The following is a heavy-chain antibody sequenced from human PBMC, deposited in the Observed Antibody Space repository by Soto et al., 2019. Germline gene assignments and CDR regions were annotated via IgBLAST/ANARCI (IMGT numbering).Heavy chain of an antibody. CDR2: ISWDGGST. D-gene: IGHD3-22*01. CDR3: AKVAYYYDSSGYYLEY. V-gene: IGHV3-43*01. J-gene: IGHJ4*02. CDR1: GFTFDDYT. Sequence: GGSLRLSWAASGFTFDDYTMHWVRQAPGKGLEWVSLISWDGGSTYYADSVKGRFTISRDNSKNSLYLQMNSLRTEDTALYYCAKVAYYYDSSGYYLEYWGQGTLVTVSS.